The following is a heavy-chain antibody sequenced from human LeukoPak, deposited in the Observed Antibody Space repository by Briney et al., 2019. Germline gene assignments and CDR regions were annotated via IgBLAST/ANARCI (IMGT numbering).Heavy chain of an antibody. CDR3: ATKGLVSVPSRYHFDY. D-gene: IGHD2-2*01. V-gene: IGHV3-23*01. CDR2: ISGDGRIT. J-gene: IGHJ4*02. CDR1: GFTLSSYA. Sequence: GGSLRLSCAASGFTLSSYAMSWVRQAPGKGLEWVSPISGDGRITHHADSVKGRFTISRDNSKNTLYLQMNSLRAEDTTVYYCATKGLVSVPSRYHFDYWGQGTLVTVSS.